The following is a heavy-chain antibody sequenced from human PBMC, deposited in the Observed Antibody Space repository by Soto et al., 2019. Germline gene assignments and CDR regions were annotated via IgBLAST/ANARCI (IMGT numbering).Heavy chain of an antibody. V-gene: IGHV4-39*02. J-gene: IGHJ6*02. Sequence: PSETLSLTCTVSGGSITSSEYYWAWIRQPPGKGLQFVGTIYYSGSSYSNPSLKSRLSMSVDTSKNQFSLTMRSVTAADTATYYCASEVSSTDGMDVWGQGTTVT. CDR1: GGSITSSEYY. CDR2: IYYSGSS. D-gene: IGHD2-15*01. CDR3: ASEVSSTDGMDV.